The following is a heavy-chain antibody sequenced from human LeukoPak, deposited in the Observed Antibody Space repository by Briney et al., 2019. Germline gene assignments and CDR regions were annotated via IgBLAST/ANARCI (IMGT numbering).Heavy chain of an antibody. CDR1: EFTVSRNY. J-gene: IGHJ6*02. CDR3: ARGLASYFYGLDV. CDR2: IYSGGSK. V-gene: IGHV3-66*01. Sequence: GGSLRLSCVASEFTVSRNYMSWVRQAPGKGLEWVSVIYSGGSKYYADSVKGRFAISRDNSKNTLYLQMNSLRAEDTAVYYCARGLASYFYGLDVWGQGTTVTVSS.